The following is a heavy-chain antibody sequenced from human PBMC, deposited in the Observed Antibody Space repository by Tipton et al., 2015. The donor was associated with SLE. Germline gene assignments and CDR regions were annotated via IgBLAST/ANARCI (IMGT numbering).Heavy chain of an antibody. CDR2: IYYSGST. J-gene: IGHJ4*02. Sequence: TLSLTCAVSGYSISSGYYWGWIRQPPGKGLEWIGSIYYSGSTYYNPSLKSRVTISVDTSKNQFSLRLRFVTAADTAMYYCARSREGLADHWGQGTLVTVSS. CDR3: ARSREGLADH. V-gene: IGHV4-38-2*01. CDR1: GYSISSGYY.